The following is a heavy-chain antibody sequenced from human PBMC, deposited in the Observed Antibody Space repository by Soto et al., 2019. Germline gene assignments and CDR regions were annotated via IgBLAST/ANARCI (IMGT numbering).Heavy chain of an antibody. CDR2: IYYSGSS. V-gene: IGHV4-39*01. J-gene: IGHJ6*03. Sequence: SETLSLTCSVSGGSISSSSYYWGWIRQPPGKGLEWIGSIYYSGSSYYNPSLKGRVTLPVDTSENKFSLRLSSVTAADTAVYYCATITRAYYMDVWGKGTTVTVS. D-gene: IGHD3-10*01. CDR3: ATITRAYYMDV. CDR1: GGSISSSSYY.